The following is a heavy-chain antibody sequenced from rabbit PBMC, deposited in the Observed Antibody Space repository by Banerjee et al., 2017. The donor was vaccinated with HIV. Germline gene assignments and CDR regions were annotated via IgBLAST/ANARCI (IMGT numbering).Heavy chain of an antibody. J-gene: IGHJ4*01. CDR2: IYAGKGST. CDR3: ARGYYTYGYAGYAYATDFNL. V-gene: IGHV1S7*01. Sequence: QLVESGGGLVTPGGTLTLTCKASGFTLSSYYMSWVRQAPGKGLEWIGIIYAGKGSTDYASWVNGRFTISSDNAQNTVDLQMNSLTAADTATYFCARGYYTYGYAGYAYATDFNLWGPGTLVTVS. D-gene: IGHD6-1*01. CDR1: GFTLSSYY.